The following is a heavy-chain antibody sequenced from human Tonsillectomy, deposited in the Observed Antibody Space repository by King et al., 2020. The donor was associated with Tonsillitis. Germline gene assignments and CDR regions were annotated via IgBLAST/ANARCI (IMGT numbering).Heavy chain of an antibody. V-gene: IGHV4-38-2*02. Sequence: VQLQESGPGLVKPSETLSLTCAVSGYSISSGYYWRWIRQPPGKGLEWIGSIHHSGSTYYNPSVKSRVTISVDTSKNQFSLRLSSVTAADTAVYFCVRDGGGAHSGYDTGVSNYWCQGTLVTVSS. CDR2: IHHSGST. CDR1: GYSISSGYY. D-gene: IGHD5-12*01. J-gene: IGHJ4*02. CDR3: VRDGGGAHSGYDTGVSNY.